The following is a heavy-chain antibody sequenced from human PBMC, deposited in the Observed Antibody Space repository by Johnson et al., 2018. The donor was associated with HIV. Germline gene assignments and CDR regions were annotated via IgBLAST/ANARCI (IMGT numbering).Heavy chain of an antibody. CDR1: GFTFSDYY. CDR3: ARAREVYYLDAFDI. Sequence: QVQLVESGGGLVKPGGSLRLSCAASGFTFSDYYMSWIRQAPGKGLEWVSYISNSGSTIYYAASVKGRFTISRDNAKNSLYLQMNSLRAEDTAVYYCARAREVYYLDAFDIWGQGTMVTVSS. CDR2: ISNSGSTI. V-gene: IGHV3-11*04. D-gene: IGHD3-22*01. J-gene: IGHJ3*02.